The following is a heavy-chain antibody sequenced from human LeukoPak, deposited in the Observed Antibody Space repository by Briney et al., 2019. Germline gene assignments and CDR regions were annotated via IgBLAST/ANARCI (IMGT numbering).Heavy chain of an antibody. D-gene: IGHD3-22*01. CDR2: ISSSSYI. CDR3: ARQYYDSSGYYPWYFDY. Sequence: GGSLRLSCAASGFTFSSYSMNWVRQAPGKGLEWVSSISSSSYIYYADSVKGRFTISRDNAKNSLYLQMNSLRAEDTAVYYCARQYYDSSGYYPWYFDYWGQGTLVTVSS. CDR1: GFTFSSYS. V-gene: IGHV3-21*01. J-gene: IGHJ4*02.